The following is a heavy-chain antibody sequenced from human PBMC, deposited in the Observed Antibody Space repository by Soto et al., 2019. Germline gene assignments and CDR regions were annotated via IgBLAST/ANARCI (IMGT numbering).Heavy chain of an antibody. J-gene: IGHJ5*02. Sequence: QVQLQESGPGLVKPSGTLSLTCAVSSGSISSSNWWSWVRQTTGKGLEWIGEIYHSGSTNYNPSLKSRVTISVDKSKNQFSLKLSSVTAADTAVYYCARNSLHMVRGPQGFDPWGQGTLVTVSS. V-gene: IGHV4-4*02. D-gene: IGHD3-10*01. CDR1: SGSISSSNW. CDR3: ARNSLHMVRGPQGFDP. CDR2: IYHSGST.